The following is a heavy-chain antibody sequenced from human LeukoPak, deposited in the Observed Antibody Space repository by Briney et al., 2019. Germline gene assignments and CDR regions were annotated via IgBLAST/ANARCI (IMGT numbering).Heavy chain of an antibody. Sequence: SVKVSCKTSGVTFSSYPISWVRQAPGQGLVWMGGIIPVFGIVNYAQKFQGRVTITADKSTSTAYMGLSSLRSEDTAVYYCARVTVAGPGTFDIWGQGTMVTVSS. CDR1: GVTFSSYP. CDR2: IIPVFGIV. D-gene: IGHD6-19*01. J-gene: IGHJ3*02. CDR3: ARVTVAGPGTFDI. V-gene: IGHV1-69*10.